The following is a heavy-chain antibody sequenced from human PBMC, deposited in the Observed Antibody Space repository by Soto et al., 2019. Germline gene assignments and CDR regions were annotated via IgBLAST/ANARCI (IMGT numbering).Heavy chain of an antibody. CDR2: TIPIFGTA. V-gene: IGHV1-69*13. J-gene: IGHJ5*02. CDR1: GATLSSYA. D-gene: IGHD2-15*01. CDR3: ARTHAYPIPVVPAATYNWLEP. Sequence: ASVKVFCKVSGATLSSYAISWVRQAPGQGLEWMGGTIPIFGTANYAQKFQGRVTITADESTSTAYMELSSLRSEDTAVYYCARTHAYPIPVVPAATYNWLEPCQQGTLVTISS.